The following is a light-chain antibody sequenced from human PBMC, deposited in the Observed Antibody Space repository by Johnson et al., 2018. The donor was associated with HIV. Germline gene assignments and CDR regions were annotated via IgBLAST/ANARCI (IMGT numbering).Light chain of an antibody. CDR1: SSNIGNNF. Sequence: QSVLTQPPSVSAAPGQKVTISCSGSSSNIGNNFVSWYQQFPGAAPTLLIYENNKRPSGIPDRFSGSKSGTSATLGITGLQTGDEADYYCGTWDSSLSKVFGTGTKVTVL. CDR2: ENN. CDR3: GTWDSSLSKV. V-gene: IGLV1-51*02. J-gene: IGLJ1*01.